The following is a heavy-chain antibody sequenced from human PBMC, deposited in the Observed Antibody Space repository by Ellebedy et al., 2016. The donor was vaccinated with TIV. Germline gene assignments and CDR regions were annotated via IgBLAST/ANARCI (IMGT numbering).Heavy chain of an antibody. J-gene: IGHJ4*02. CDR3: ARAVGGSGAY. CDR2: INHDGSEK. Sequence: GGSLRLXCAASGFTFSSYWMSWVRQTPGKGLEWVAQINHDGSEKNYVDSVRGRFTISRDNAKNSLYLQMNSLRAEDTAVYYCARAVGGSGAYWGQGTLVTVSS. D-gene: IGHD3-3*01. V-gene: IGHV3-7*01. CDR1: GFTFSSYW.